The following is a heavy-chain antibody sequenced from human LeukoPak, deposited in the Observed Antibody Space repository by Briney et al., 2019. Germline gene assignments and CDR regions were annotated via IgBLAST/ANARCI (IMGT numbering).Heavy chain of an antibody. D-gene: IGHD4-17*01. J-gene: IGHJ5*02. Sequence: GESLRISCKGSGYSFTSYWISWARQMPGKGLEWMGRIDPSDSYTNYSPSFQGHVTISADKSISTAYLQWSSLKASDTAMYYCARNVKGYDYGDYGWFDPWGQGTLVTVSS. CDR2: IDPSDSYT. CDR3: ARNVKGYDYGDYGWFDP. CDR1: GYSFTSYW. V-gene: IGHV5-10-1*01.